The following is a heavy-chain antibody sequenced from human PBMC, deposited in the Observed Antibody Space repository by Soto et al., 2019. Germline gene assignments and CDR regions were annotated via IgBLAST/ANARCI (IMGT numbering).Heavy chain of an antibody. D-gene: IGHD3-3*01. Sequence: SETLSLTCTVSGASVNSENYYWSWIRQPPGKGLEWIGYVYYSGSTNYNPSLKSRATISLDTYRNQFSLKMTSMTSADTAFYYCARGVFRFLQWFDPWGQGTLVTVSS. J-gene: IGHJ5*02. CDR1: GASVNSENYY. V-gene: IGHV4-61*01. CDR2: VYYSGST. CDR3: ARGVFRFLQWFDP.